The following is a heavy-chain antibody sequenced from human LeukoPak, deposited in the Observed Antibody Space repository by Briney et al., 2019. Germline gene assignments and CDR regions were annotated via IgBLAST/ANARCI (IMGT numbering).Heavy chain of an antibody. Sequence: PSETLSLTCSVSGGSISNYYWSWIRQPPGKGLEWIGYIYDSGSTNYNPSLKSRVTISVDTSKNQFSLKLSSVTAADTAVYYCARDRYYGSGSYYNWGQGTLVNVSS. CDR2: IYDSGST. CDR1: GGSISNYY. J-gene: IGHJ4*02. CDR3: ARDRYYGSGSYYN. D-gene: IGHD3-10*01. V-gene: IGHV4-59*01.